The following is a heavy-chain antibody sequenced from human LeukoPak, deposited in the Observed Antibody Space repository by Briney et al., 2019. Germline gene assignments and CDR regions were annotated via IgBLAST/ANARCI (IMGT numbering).Heavy chain of an antibody. CDR2: IYYSGST. CDR1: GGSISSYY. V-gene: IGHV4-59*01. J-gene: IGHJ3*02. CDR3: ARGARLRAARGCAFDI. Sequence: PSETLSLTCTVSGGSISSYYWSWIRRPPGKGLEWIGYIYYSGSTNYNPSLKSRVTISVDTSKNQFSLKLSSVTAADTAVYYCARGARLRAARGCAFDIWGQGTMVTVSS. D-gene: IGHD6-6*01.